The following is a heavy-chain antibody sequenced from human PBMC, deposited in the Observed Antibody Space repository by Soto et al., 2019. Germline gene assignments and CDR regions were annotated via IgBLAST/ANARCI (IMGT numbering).Heavy chain of an antibody. D-gene: IGHD4-4*01. CDR1: GFTFSDYA. V-gene: IGHV3-23*01. CDR3: AKLLRPGLQFFVF. Sequence: EVQLLESGGGLVQPGGSLRLSCAASGFTFSDYAMSWVRQAPGKGLDWVSAISSSGDHTFYADSVKGRFTISRDNSKNTLYLQVNSLRAEDTAVYYCAKLLRPGLQFFVFWGQGTLVTVSS. CDR2: ISSSGDHT. J-gene: IGHJ4*02.